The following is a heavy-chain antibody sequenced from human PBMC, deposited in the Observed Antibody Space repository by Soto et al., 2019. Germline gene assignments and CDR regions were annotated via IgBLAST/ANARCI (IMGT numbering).Heavy chain of an antibody. CDR2: ITGSGSDT. CDR3: AKAYILTGYYHY. J-gene: IGHJ4*02. V-gene: IGHV3-23*01. Sequence: PGGSLRLSCAASGFTFSSYGMSWVRQAPGKGLEWVSLITGSGSDTYYADSVKGRFTISRDNSKNALYLQMNSLRVEDTALYYCAKAYILTGYYHYWGQGALLTVSS. CDR1: GFTFSSYG. D-gene: IGHD3-9*01.